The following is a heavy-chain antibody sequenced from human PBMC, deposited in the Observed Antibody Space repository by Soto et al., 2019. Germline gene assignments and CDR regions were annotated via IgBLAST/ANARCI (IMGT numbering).Heavy chain of an antibody. CDR2: ISYDGSNK. J-gene: IGHJ4*02. V-gene: IGHV3-30*18. CDR1: GFTFSNCG. CDR3: AKDSSGYSPLDY. D-gene: IGHD3-22*01. Sequence: QVQLVESGGGVVQPGRSLRLSCAASGFTFSNCGMHWVRQAPGKGLDWVAFISYDGSNKHYEDSVKGRFTISRDNSKNTVYLQMNSLTTEDTAVYLCAKDSSGYSPLDYWGQGTLVTVSS.